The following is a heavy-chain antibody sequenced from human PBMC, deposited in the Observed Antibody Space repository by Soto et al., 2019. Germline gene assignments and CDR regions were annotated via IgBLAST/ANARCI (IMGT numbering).Heavy chain of an antibody. D-gene: IGHD1-26*01. V-gene: IGHV3-48*02. CDR2: ISSSSSTI. Sequence: GGSLRLSCAASGFTFSRFSMNWVRRAPGKELEWVSYISSSSSTIYYADSVKGRFTISRDNAKNSLYLQMNSLRDEDTAVYYCARDQDGTYYYGMDVWGQGTTVTVSS. CDR3: ARDQDGTYYYGMDV. J-gene: IGHJ6*02. CDR1: GFTFSRFS.